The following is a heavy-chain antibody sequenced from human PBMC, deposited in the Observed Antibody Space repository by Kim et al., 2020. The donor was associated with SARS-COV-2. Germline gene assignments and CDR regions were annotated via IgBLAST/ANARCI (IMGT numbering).Heavy chain of an antibody. CDR1: GVSFSGYY. D-gene: IGHD6-19*01. J-gene: IGHJ4*02. Sequence: SETLSLTCAVYGVSFSGYYWSWIRQPPGKGLEWIGEINHSGSTNYNPSLKSRVTISVDTSKNQFSLKLSSVTAADTAVYYCARARAIGYGAQWLARGKYYFDYWGQGTLVTVSS. CDR2: INHSGST. CDR3: ARARAIGYGAQWLARGKYYFDY. V-gene: IGHV4-34*01.